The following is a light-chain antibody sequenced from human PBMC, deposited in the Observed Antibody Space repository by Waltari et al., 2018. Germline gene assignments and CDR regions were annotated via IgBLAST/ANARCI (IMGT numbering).Light chain of an antibody. CDR2: VAA. CDR1: HGISANS. Sequence: EIVLTQSPDTLSLSPGERATLSCRASHGISANSLACYQQKHGQPPRLLIFVAANLAAGVPDRVTGSGSGTDFTLTISGLEPEDFAVYYCQQYGISPFTFGAGTRVEIK. CDR3: QQYGISPFT. V-gene: IGKV3-20*01. J-gene: IGKJ3*01.